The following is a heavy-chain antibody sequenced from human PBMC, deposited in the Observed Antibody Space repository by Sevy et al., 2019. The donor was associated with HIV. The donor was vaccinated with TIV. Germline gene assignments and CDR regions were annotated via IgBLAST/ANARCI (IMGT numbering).Heavy chain of an antibody. V-gene: IGHV4-30-2*01. D-gene: IGHD1-1*01. CDR2: IYLSGRT. Sequence: SETLSLTCAASGGSISNGAFSWSWIRQPPGKGLEWIGYIYLSGRTYYKPSLKSRVTLSLDMSKNQFSLKMSSVTAADTAVYYCARNTFTSGTTRTGNWFDPWGPGTLVTVSS. J-gene: IGHJ5*02. CDR1: GGSISNGAFS. CDR3: ARNTFTSGTTRTGNWFDP.